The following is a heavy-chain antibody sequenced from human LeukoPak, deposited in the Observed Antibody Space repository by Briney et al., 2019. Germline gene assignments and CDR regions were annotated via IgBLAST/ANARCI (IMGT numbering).Heavy chain of an antibody. CDR1: GGSISSGGYS. CDR3: ARAGFPYVLDAFDI. D-gene: IGHD3-10*01. Sequence: SQTLSLTCAVSGGSISSGGYSWSWIRQPPGKGLEWIGYFYHSGSTYYNPSLKSRVIISVDRSKNQFSLKLSSVAAADTAVYYCARAGFPYVLDAFDIWGQGTMVTVSS. CDR2: FYHSGST. J-gene: IGHJ3*02. V-gene: IGHV4-30-2*01.